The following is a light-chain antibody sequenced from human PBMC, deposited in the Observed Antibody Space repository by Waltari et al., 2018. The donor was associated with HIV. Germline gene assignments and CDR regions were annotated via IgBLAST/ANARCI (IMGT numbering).Light chain of an antibody. Sequence: QSVLTQPPSVSGAPVQRVTISCTGSSSNIGAGYDVHWYQQLPGTAPKLVIYANDNRPSGVPDRFSGSKSGTSASLAITGLQAEDDADYYCQSYDSALSGSVFGGGTKLTVL. J-gene: IGLJ2*01. CDR2: AND. CDR3: QSYDSALSGSV. V-gene: IGLV1-40*01. CDR1: SSNIGAGYD.